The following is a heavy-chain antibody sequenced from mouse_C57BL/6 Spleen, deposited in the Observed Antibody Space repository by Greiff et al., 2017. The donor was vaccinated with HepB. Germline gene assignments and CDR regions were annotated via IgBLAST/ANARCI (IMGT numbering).Heavy chain of an antibody. CDR1: GYSITSGYY. CDR2: ISYDGSN. V-gene: IGHV3-6*01. J-gene: IGHJ1*03. Sequence: ESGPGLVKPSQSLSLTCSVTGYSITSGYYWNWIRQFPGNKLEWMGYISYDGSNNYNPSLKNRISITRDTSKNQFFLKLNSVTTEDTATYYCARDSLIYYGNYLWYFDVWGTGTTVTVSS. CDR3: ARDSLIYYGNYLWYFDV. D-gene: IGHD2-1*01.